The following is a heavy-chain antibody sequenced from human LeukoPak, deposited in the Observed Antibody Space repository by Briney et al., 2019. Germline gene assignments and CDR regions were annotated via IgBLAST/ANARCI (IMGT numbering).Heavy chain of an antibody. V-gene: IGHV3-48*03. CDR1: GFTFSSYA. CDR2: ISSSGSTI. Sequence: GGSLRLSCAASGFTFSSYAMSWVRQAPGKGLEWVSAISSSGSTIYYADSVKGRFTISRDNAKNSLYLQMNSLRAEDTAVYYCARDRFYGSGSYAHFDYWGQGTLVTVSS. D-gene: IGHD3-10*01. J-gene: IGHJ4*02. CDR3: ARDRFYGSGSYAHFDY.